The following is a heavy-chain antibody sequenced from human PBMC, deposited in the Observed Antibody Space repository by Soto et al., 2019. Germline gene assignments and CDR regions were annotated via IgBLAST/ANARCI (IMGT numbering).Heavy chain of an antibody. CDR3: IADLSSSSAWAYDY. CDR1: GFTFSDTW. D-gene: IGHD6-19*01. V-gene: IGHV3-15*07. CDR2: IKRKIDGGAT. J-gene: IGHJ4*02. Sequence: EVQLVESGGGFVKPGGSLRLSCAASGFTFSDTWMNWVRQAPGKGLEWVARIKRKIDGGATDYDAPVKGRFTISSDDSKSTFFLQMDSLQTEDTAVYYCIADLSSSSAWAYDYWGQGTLVTVSS.